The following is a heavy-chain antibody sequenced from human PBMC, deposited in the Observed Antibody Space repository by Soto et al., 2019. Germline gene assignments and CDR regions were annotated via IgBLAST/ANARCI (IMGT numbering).Heavy chain of an antibody. J-gene: IGHJ4*02. CDR2: INSDGSIT. CDR3: ARSTCQNCFDY. Sequence: EVQLVESGGGLVQPGGSLRLSCAASGFTFSTYWMHWVRQAPGTGLVWVSRINSDGSITNYADSVKGRFSISRDNAKNTLYLQMNSLRAEDTAVYYCARSTCQNCFDYWGPGTLVTVSS. V-gene: IGHV3-74*01. CDR1: GFTFSTYW.